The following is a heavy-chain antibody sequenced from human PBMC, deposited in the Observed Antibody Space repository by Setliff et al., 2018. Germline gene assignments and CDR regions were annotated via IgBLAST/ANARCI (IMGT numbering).Heavy chain of an antibody. V-gene: IGHV3-23*01. Sequence: GGSLRLSCAASGLTFNSYAMSWVRQAPGKGLEWVSSVSVSGDNTYYTDSVKGRFTTSRDNSKNTLSLQMSSLGTEDTAIYFCAGQGPIFGSGLIPGFDQWGQGTMVTV. J-gene: IGHJ4*02. D-gene: IGHD3-3*01. CDR1: GLTFNSYA. CDR3: AGQGPIFGSGLIPGFDQ. CDR2: VSVSGDNT.